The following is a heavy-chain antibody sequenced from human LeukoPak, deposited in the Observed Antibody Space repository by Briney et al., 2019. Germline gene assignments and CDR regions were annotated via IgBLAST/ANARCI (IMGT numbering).Heavy chain of an antibody. J-gene: IGHJ2*01. CDR3: ARYSNDQSRYFDL. D-gene: IGHD2-15*01. CDR2: INPNSGGT. Sequence: ASVKVSCKASGYTFTGYYMHWVRQAPGQGLEWMGWINPNSGGTNYAQKFQGRVTMTRDTSISTAYMELSRLRSDDTAVYYCARYSNDQSRYFDLWGRGTLVTVSS. CDR1: GYTFTGYY. V-gene: IGHV1-2*02.